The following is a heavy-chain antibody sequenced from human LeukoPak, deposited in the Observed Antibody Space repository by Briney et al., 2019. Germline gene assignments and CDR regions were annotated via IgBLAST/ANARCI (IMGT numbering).Heavy chain of an antibody. V-gene: IGHV3-30*02. J-gene: IGHJ4*02. D-gene: IGHD2-21*01. CDR3: AKDVNAYCSGDCSDY. Sequence: PGGPLRLSCAASGFTFNIYGMHWVRQAPGKGLEWVAFIRYDGSKKYYADSVKGRFTISRDNSKNMVSLEMNSLRTEDTAVYYCAKDVNAYCSGDCSDYWGQGTLVTVSS. CDR2: IRYDGSKK. CDR1: GFTFNIYG.